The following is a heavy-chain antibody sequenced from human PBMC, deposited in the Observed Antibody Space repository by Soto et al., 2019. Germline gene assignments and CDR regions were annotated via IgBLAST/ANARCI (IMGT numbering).Heavy chain of an antibody. V-gene: IGHV3-30*04. Sequence: GGSLRLSCAASGFTFSSYAMHWVRQAPGKGLEWVAVISYDGSNKYYADSVKGRFTISRDNSKNTLYLQMNSLRAEDTAVYYCARGFASSGSDLDYWGQGTLVTVSS. CDR2: ISYDGSNK. CDR3: ARGFASSGSDLDY. D-gene: IGHD3-22*01. CDR1: GFTFSSYA. J-gene: IGHJ4*02.